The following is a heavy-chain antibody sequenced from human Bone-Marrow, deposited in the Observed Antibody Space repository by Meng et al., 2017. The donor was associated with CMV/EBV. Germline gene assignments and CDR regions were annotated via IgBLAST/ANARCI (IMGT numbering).Heavy chain of an antibody. CDR1: GYTFTSYD. V-gene: IGHV1-8*01. J-gene: IGHJ4*02. CDR3: ATNYDILTGYYRGYYFDY. CDR2: MNPNSGNT. D-gene: IGHD3-9*01. Sequence: ASVKVSCKASGYTFTSYDINWVRQATGQGLEWMGWMNPNSGNTGYAQKFQGRVTMTRNTSISTAYMELSSLRSEDTAVYYCATNYDILTGYYRGYYFDYWGQGTLVTVPS.